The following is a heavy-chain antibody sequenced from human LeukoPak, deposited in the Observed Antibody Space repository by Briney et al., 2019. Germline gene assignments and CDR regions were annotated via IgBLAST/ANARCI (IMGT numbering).Heavy chain of an antibody. CDR1: GYTFTGYY. D-gene: IGHD5-24*01. V-gene: IGHV1-2*02. Sequence: VASVRVSRKASGYTFTGYYMHWVRQAPGQGLEWMGWINPNSGGTNYAQKFQGRVTMTRDTSISTAYMEPTELSRLKGDDTAVYYCARDPRDGYNCRFDYLPQGTLVTVSS. CDR2: INPNSGGT. J-gene: IGHJ4*02. CDR3: ARDPRDGYNCRFDY.